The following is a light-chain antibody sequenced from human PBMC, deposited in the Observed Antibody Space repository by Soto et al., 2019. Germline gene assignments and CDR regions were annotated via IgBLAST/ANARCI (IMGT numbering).Light chain of an antibody. Sequence: EIVLTQSPGTLSLSPGERATLSCRASQSVSSYLAWYQQKPGQAPRLLIYGASNRATGIPARFSGSGSGTDFTLTISSLEPEDFAFYYCQQRSNWPRTFGQGTKVEIK. V-gene: IGKV3-11*01. CDR3: QQRSNWPRT. CDR1: QSVSSY. CDR2: GAS. J-gene: IGKJ1*01.